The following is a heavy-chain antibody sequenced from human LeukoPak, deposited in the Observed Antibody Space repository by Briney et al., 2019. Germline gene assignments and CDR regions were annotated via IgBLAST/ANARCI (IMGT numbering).Heavy chain of an antibody. CDR2: IIPIFGTA. CDR1: GGTFSSYA. CDR3: ARTREEGHSGSQHDAFDI. D-gene: IGHD1-26*01. V-gene: IGHV1-69*13. J-gene: IGHJ3*02. Sequence: GASVKVSCKASGGTFSSYAISWVRQAPGQGLEWMGGIIPIFGTANSAQKFQGRMTITADGSTSMVAMELSSLISEDTGVYYCARTREEGHSGSQHDAFDIWGQGTVVTVSS.